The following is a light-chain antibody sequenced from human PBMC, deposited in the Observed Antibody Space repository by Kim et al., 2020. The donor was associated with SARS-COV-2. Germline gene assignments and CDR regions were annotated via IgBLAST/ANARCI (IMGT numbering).Light chain of an antibody. CDR2: GAS. CDR1: QSVSSD. CDR3: QQYSNWPRT. J-gene: IGKJ1*01. V-gene: IGKV3-15*01. Sequence: VSPGERSTLSCRASQSVSSDLAWYQQKPGQAPRLLIYGASTRATGIPARFSGSGSGTAFTLTISSLQSEDFAVYYCQQYSNWPRTFGQGTKVDIK.